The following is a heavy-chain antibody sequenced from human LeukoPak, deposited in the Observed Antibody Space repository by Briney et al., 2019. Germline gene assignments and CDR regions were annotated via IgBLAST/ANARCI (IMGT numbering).Heavy chain of an antibody. V-gene: IGHV1-46*01. CDR1: GYTFINYY. CDR2: INPSGGST. CDR3: AREGYGSGRRLGMDV. Sequence: ASVKVSCKASGYTFINYYMHWVRQAPGQGLEWMGIINPSGGSTSYAQKFQGRVTMTRDTSTSTVDMELSSLKFDDAAVYYCAREGYGSGRRLGMDVWGQGTTVTVSS. J-gene: IGHJ6*02. D-gene: IGHD3-10*01.